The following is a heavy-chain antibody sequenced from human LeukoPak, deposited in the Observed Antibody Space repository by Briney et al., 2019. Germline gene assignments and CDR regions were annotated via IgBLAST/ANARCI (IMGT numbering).Heavy chain of an antibody. J-gene: IGHJ4*02. CDR3: ARVEASGYDYGAFDS. Sequence: GGSLRLSCAASGFTFNRYWMSWVRQAPGKGLEWVAHIKKDGSEKYYVDSVKGRLTISRDNAKNSLSLQMNSLRAEDTAAYYCARVEASGYDYGAFDSWGQGTLVTVSS. D-gene: IGHD5-12*01. CDR1: GFTFNRYW. CDR2: IKKDGSEK. V-gene: IGHV3-7*01.